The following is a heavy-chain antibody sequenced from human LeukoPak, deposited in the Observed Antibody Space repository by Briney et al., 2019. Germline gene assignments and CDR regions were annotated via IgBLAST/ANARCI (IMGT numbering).Heavy chain of an antibody. Sequence: ASVKVSCKASGYTFTGYYMHWVRQAPGQGLEWMGWINPNSGGTSYAQKFQGWVTMTRDTSISTAYMELGRLRSDDTAVYYCARAGYSSGWYVFDYWGQGTLVTVSS. CDR2: INPNSGGT. CDR1: GYTFTGYY. V-gene: IGHV1-2*04. D-gene: IGHD6-19*01. CDR3: ARAGYSSGWYVFDY. J-gene: IGHJ4*02.